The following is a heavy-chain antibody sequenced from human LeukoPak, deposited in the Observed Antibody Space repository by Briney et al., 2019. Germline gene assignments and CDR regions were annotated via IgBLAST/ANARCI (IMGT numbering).Heavy chain of an antibody. CDR3: ARDSGKYYIDY. CDR2: IYSGGST. V-gene: IGHV3-66*01. D-gene: IGHD6-25*01. CDR1: GFTVSSNY. J-gene: IGHJ4*02. Sequence: GGSLRLSCAASGFTVSSNYMSWVRQAPGKGLEWVSIIYSGGSTYYADSVKTRFTISRDNSKNTLYLQMNSLRAEDTAVYYCARDSGKYYIDYWGQGTLVTVSS.